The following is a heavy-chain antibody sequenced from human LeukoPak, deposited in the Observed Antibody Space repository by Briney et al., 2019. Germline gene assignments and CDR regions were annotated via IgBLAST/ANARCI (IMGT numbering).Heavy chain of an antibody. CDR1: RFTVSSNY. Sequence: GGSLRLSCAASRFTVSSNYMSWVRQAPGKGLEWVSEIYSDGSTYYADSVKGRFTISRDNSKNTLYLQMNSLRAEDTAVYYCAKGTRYCSSTSCYGLAGYWGQGTLVTVSS. J-gene: IGHJ4*02. CDR2: IYSDGST. V-gene: IGHV3-53*05. CDR3: AKGTRYCSSTSCYGLAGY. D-gene: IGHD2-2*01.